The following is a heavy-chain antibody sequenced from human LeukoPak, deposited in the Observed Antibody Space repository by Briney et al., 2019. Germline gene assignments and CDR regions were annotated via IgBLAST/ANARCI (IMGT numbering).Heavy chain of an antibody. V-gene: IGHV3-11*04. Sequence: GGSLRLSCAASGFTVSSNYMSWVRQAPGKGLEWVSYISSSGSTIYYADSVKGRFTISRDNAKNSLYLQMNSLRAEDTAVYYCARGASGYSSSWYLGDYYYYGMDVWGQGTTVTVSS. J-gene: IGHJ6*02. D-gene: IGHD6-13*01. CDR3: ARGASGYSSSWYLGDYYYYGMDV. CDR1: GFTVSSNY. CDR2: ISSSGSTI.